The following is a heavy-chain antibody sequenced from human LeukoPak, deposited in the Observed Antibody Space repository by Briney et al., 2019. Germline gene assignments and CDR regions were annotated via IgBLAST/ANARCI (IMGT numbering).Heavy chain of an antibody. J-gene: IGHJ3*02. V-gene: IGHV4-61*02. CDR1: GGSISSGSYY. D-gene: IGHD6-13*01. CDR2: IYTSGST. Sequence: SETLSLTCTVSGGSISSGSYYWSWIRQPAGKGLEWIGRIYTSGSTNYNPSLKGRVTISVDTSKNQFSLKLSSVTAADTAVYYCARHPTGWSRWDAFDIWGEGTMVTVSS. CDR3: ARHPTGWSRWDAFDI.